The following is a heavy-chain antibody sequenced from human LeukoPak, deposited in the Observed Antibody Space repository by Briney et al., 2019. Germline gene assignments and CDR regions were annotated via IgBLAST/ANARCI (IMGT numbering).Heavy chain of an antibody. V-gene: IGHV1-69*02. D-gene: IGHD6-13*01. CDR3: ARAGSSSWYYGY. J-gene: IGHJ4*02. CDR1: GGTFSSYT. CDR2: IIPILGIA. Sequence: SVKVSCKASGGTFSSYTISWVRQAPGQGLEWMGRIIPILGIANYAQKFQGRVTITADKSTSTAYMELSSLRSEDTAVYYCARAGSSSWYYGYWGQGTLVTVSS.